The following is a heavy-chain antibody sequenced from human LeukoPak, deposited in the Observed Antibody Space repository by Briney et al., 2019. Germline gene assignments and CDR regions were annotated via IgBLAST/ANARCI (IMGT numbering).Heavy chain of an antibody. Sequence: ASVKVSCKASGYTFTSYYMHWVRQAPGQGLEWMGIINPSGGSTSYAQKFQGRVTMTRDTSTSTVYMELSSLRPEDTAVYYCARDPLYYYDSSGYQHFDYWGQGTLVTVSS. CDR2: INPSGGST. V-gene: IGHV1-46*01. J-gene: IGHJ4*02. CDR3: ARDPLYYYDSSGYQHFDY. CDR1: GYTFTSYY. D-gene: IGHD3-22*01.